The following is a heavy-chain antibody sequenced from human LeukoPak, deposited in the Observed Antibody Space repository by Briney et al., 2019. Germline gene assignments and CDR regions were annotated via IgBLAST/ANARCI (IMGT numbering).Heavy chain of an antibody. CDR3: ARRRYHYDSSGYYY. Sequence: SETLSLTCAVYGGSFSGYYWSWIRQPPGKGLEWIGEINHSGSTNYNPSLKSRVTISVDTSKNQFSLKLSSVTAADTAVYYCARRRYHYDSSGYYYWGQGTLVTVSS. D-gene: IGHD3-22*01. CDR2: INHSGST. J-gene: IGHJ4*02. CDR1: GGSFSGYY. V-gene: IGHV4-34*01.